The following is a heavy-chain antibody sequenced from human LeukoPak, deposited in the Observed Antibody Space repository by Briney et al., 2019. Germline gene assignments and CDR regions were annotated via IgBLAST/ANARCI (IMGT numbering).Heavy chain of an antibody. Sequence: PGGSLRLSCAASGFTFSSYWIHWVRQAPGKGLEWVSGINWNGGSTGYADSVKGRFTISRDNAKNSLYLQMNSLRAEDTALYYCARFGGDSGEEPNHFDYWGQGTLVTVSS. CDR3: ARFGGDSGEEPNHFDY. D-gene: IGHD4-23*01. CDR1: GFTFSSYW. V-gene: IGHV3-20*04. CDR2: INWNGGST. J-gene: IGHJ4*02.